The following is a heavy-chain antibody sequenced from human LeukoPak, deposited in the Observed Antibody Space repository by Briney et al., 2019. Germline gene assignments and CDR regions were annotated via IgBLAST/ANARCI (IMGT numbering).Heavy chain of an antibody. CDR3: AREYYYDSSGYYEDI. V-gene: IGHV1-69*13. Sequence: ASVKVSCKASGGTFSSYAISWVRQAPGQGLERMGGIIPIFGTANYAQKFQGRVTITADESTSTAYMELSSLRSEDTAVYYCAREYYYDSSGYYEDIWGQGTMVTVSS. CDR1: GGTFSSYA. CDR2: IIPIFGTA. D-gene: IGHD3-22*01. J-gene: IGHJ3*02.